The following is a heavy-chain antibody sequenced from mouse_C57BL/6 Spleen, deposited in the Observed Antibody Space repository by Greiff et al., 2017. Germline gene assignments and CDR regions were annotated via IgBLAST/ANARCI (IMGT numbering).Heavy chain of an antibody. CDR1: GFSLTSYG. CDR2: IWSGGST. CDR3: ARSDGYYFDV. Sequence: VKLVESGPGLVQPSQSLSITCTVSGFSLTSYGVHWVRQSPGKGLEWLGVIWSGGSTDYNAAFISRLSISKDNSKSQVFFKMNSLQADDTAIYYCARSDGYYFDVWGTGTTVTVSS. J-gene: IGHJ1*03. V-gene: IGHV2-2*01. D-gene: IGHD2-3*01.